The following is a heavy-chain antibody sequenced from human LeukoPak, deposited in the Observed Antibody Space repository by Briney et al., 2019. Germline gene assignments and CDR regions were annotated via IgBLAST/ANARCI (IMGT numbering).Heavy chain of an antibody. V-gene: IGHV4-59*01. CDR2: IYYSGST. J-gene: IGHJ4*02. D-gene: IGHD3-3*01. Sequence: SETLSLTCTVPGGSISSNYWNWIRQPPGKGLEWIGNIYYSGSTDYNPSLKSRVTISVDTSKNQFSLKLSSVTAADTAVYYCARAGSMFGVVVFDYWGQGTLVTVSS. CDR1: GGSISSNY. CDR3: ARAGSMFGVVVFDY.